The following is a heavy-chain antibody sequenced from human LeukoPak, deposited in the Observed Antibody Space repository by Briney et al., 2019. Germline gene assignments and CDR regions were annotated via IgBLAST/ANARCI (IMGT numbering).Heavy chain of an antibody. V-gene: IGHV3-33*06. CDR2: IWSDGINR. CDR1: GFTFTTYG. J-gene: IGHJ3*02. Sequence: PGRSLRLSCVESGFTFTTYGMHWVRPAPGKGLEWVAVIWSDGINRFYADSVKGRFTFSRDNSKNTLSLQMDSRRVEDTAVYYCVKERGPFDAFDIWGHGTVVTVYS. CDR3: VKERGPFDAFDI.